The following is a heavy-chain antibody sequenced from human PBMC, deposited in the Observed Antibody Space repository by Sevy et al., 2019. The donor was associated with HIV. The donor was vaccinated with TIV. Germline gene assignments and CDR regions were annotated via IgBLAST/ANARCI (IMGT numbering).Heavy chain of an antibody. Sequence: GGSLRLSCTASGFSFSTYWMTWVRQAPGKGLEWVATMNQDGTERDYVDSVKGRFTISRDNTKTSLFLQMNSLTAEDTAVYYCAKDRVSGTYYTGDFDYWGQGTLVTVSS. CDR1: GFSFSTYW. CDR3: AKDRVSGTYYTGDFDY. CDR2: MNQDGTER. J-gene: IGHJ4*02. V-gene: IGHV3-7*03. D-gene: IGHD3-10*01.